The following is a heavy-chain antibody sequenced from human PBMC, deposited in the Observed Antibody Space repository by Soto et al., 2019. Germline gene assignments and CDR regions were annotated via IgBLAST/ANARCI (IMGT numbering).Heavy chain of an antibody. D-gene: IGHD6-6*01. CDR1: GFTFSSYW. CDR3: AREGAVGAARLTYYYYGMDV. Sequence: GGSLRLSCAASGFTFSSYWMSWVRQAPGKGLEWVANIKQDGSEKYYVDSVKGRFTISRDNAKNSLYLQMTSLRAEDTAVYYCAREGAVGAARLTYYYYGMDVWGQGTTVTVSS. V-gene: IGHV3-7*01. J-gene: IGHJ6*02. CDR2: IKQDGSEK.